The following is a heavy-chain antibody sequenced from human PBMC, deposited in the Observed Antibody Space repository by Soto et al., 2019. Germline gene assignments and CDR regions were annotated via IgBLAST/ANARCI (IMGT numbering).Heavy chain of an antibody. CDR2: ISESDGST. CDR3: VKRRAGGGATPFDS. D-gene: IGHD2-15*01. Sequence: PGGSLRLSCAASGFTFKNYGMAWVRQAPGKGLECVSGISESDGSTYYADSVKGRFITSRDNYRNALYLQMSNLGAEDTALYYCVKRRAGGGATPFDSWGQGTLVTVYS. J-gene: IGHJ4*02. CDR1: GFTFKNYG. V-gene: IGHV3-23*01.